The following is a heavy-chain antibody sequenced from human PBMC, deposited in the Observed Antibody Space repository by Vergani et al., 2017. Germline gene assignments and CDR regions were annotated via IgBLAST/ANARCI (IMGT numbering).Heavy chain of an antibody. Sequence: VQLVQSGAEVRKPGASVTVSCTASGYSFPGYYMHWVRQAPGQGLEWMGWINPNSGGTNYAQMFQGRVTMTRDTSISTAYMELSRLRSDDTAVYYCASTGGYCSSTSCYDGYYYYYGMDVWGQGTTVTVSS. CDR2: INPNSGGT. CDR3: ASTGGYCSSTSCYDGYYYYYGMDV. D-gene: IGHD2-2*01. CDR1: GYSFPGYY. J-gene: IGHJ6*02. V-gene: IGHV1-2*02.